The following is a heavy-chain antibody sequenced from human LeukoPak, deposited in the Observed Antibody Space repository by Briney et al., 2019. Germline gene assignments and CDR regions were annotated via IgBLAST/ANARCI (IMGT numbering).Heavy chain of an antibody. CDR2: ISSSSSNI. CDR1: GFTFSSYS. J-gene: IGHJ4*02. D-gene: IGHD2-2*01. CDR3: ARLKLLWSNYFDY. Sequence: GGSLRLSCAASGFTFSSYSMNWVRQAPGKGLEWVSSISSSSSNIYYADSVKGRFTISRDNAKNSLYLQMNSLRVEDTAVYYCARLKLLWSNYFDYWGQGTLVTVSS. V-gene: IGHV3-21*01.